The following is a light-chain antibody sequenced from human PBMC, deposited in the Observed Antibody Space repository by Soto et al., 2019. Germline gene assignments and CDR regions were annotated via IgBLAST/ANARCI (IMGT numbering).Light chain of an antibody. CDR3: QQYGSLPS. Sequence: TLSLYTGERATLYGGASQRVSGGFLAWYQQKPGLAPRLILYDTSFRATGIPDRFSGSGSGTDFPLTICRLDPEDFAVYYWQQYGSLPSFGQRTMLDI. J-gene: IGKJ1*01. CDR1: QRVSGGF. V-gene: IGKV3D-20*01. CDR2: DTS.